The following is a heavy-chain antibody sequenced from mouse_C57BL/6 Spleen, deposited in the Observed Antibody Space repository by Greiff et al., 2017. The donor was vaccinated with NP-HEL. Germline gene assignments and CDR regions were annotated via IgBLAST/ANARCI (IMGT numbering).Heavy chain of an antibody. CDR2: INPSNGGT. J-gene: IGHJ4*01. D-gene: IGHD1-1*01. Sequence: VQLQQPGTELVKPGASVKLSCKASGYTFTSYWMHWVKQRPGQGLEWIGNINPSNGGTNYNEKFKSKATLTVDKSSSTAYMQLSSLTSEDSAVYYCARSGYYGSTFYAMDYWGQGTSVTVSS. V-gene: IGHV1-53*01. CDR3: ARSGYYGSTFYAMDY. CDR1: GYTFTSYW.